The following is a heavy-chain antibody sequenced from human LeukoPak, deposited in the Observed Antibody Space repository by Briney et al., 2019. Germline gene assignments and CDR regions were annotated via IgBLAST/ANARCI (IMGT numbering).Heavy chain of an antibody. CDR2: INHSGST. J-gene: IGHJ4*02. V-gene: IGHV4-34*01. CDR1: GGSFSGYY. CDR3: ARAQDTVTIDY. D-gene: IGHD4-11*01. Sequence: SETLSLTCAVYGGSFSGYYWSWIRQPPGKGLEWIGEINHSGSTNYNPSLKSRVTISVDTSKNQFSLKLSSVAAADTAVYYCARAQDTVTIDYWGQGTLVTVSS.